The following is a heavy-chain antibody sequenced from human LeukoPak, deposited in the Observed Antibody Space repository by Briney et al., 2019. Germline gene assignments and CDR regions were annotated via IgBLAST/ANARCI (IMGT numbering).Heavy chain of an antibody. V-gene: IGHV1-8*01. Sequence: ASVKVSCKASGYTFTSYDINWVRQATGQGLEWMGWMNPNSGNTGYTQKFQGRVTMTRNTSISTAYMELSSLRSEDTAVYYCARGLAISGYDFWSGYYTAQDYYYYMDVWGKGTTVTVSS. CDR3: ARGLAISGYDFWSGYYTAQDYYYYMDV. CDR1: GYTFTSYD. D-gene: IGHD3-3*01. CDR2: MNPNSGNT. J-gene: IGHJ6*03.